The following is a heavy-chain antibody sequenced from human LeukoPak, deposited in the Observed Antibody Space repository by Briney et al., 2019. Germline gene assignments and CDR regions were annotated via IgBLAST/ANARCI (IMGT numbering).Heavy chain of an antibody. CDR2: IYYSGST. V-gene: IGHV4-59*12. D-gene: IGHD3-22*01. J-gene: IGHJ4*02. CDR3: ARRGYYDSSGYYYVLFDY. CDR1: GGSISSYY. Sequence: SETLSLTCTVSGGSISSYYWSWIRQPPGKGLEWIGYIYYSGSTNYNPSLKSRVTISVDTSKNQFSLKLSSVTAADTAVYYCARRGYYDSSGYYYVLFDYWGQGTLVTVSS.